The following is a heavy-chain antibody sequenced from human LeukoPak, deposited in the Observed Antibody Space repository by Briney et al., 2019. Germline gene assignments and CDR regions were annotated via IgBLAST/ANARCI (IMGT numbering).Heavy chain of an antibody. V-gene: IGHV1-2*06. J-gene: IGHJ4*02. CDR2: INPNSGGT. D-gene: IGHD1-26*01. CDR3: ARESLVGATDY. Sequence: ASVKVSCKASGYTFTGYYMHWVRQAPEQGLEWMGRINPNSGGTNYAQKFQGRVTMTRDTSISTAYMELSRLRSDDTAVYYCARESLVGATDYWGQGTLVTVSS. CDR1: GYTFTGYY.